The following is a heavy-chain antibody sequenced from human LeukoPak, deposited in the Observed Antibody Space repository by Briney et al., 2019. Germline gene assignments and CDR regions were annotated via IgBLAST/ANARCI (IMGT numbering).Heavy chain of an antibody. CDR2: VFYSGST. CDR1: GVSMSNYY. D-gene: IGHD6-13*01. V-gene: IGHV4-59*01. J-gene: IGHJ2*01. Sequence: SETLSLTCSASGVSMSNYYWSWIGQPPGKGLEGMGYVFYSGSTNYNPSLKRRATISVDTSKNQFSLQLRSVTAADTAVYYCARDPRSHSSSWYWYFDLWGRGTLVTVSS. CDR3: ARDPRSHSSSWYWYFDL.